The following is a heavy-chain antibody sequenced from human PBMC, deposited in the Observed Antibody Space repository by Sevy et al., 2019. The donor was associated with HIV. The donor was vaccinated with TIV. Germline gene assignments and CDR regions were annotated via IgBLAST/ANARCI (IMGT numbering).Heavy chain of an antibody. CDR1: GFTFSSYG. CDR2: ISYDGSNK. J-gene: IGHJ6*02. V-gene: IGHV3-30*18. Sequence: GGSLRLSCAASGFTFSSYGMHWVRQAPGKGLEWVAVISYDGSNKYYADSVKGRFTISRDNSKNTLYLQMNSLRAEDTAVYYCAKDPGRGNYYYYGMDVWGQGTTVTVSS. CDR3: AKDPGRGNYYYYGMDV. D-gene: IGHD3-16*01.